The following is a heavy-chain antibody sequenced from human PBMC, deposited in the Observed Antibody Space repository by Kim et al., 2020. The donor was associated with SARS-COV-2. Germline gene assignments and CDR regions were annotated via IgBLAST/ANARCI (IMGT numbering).Heavy chain of an antibody. D-gene: IGHD3-10*01. CDR1: GGSFSGYY. Sequence: SETLSLTCAVYGGSFSGYYWSWIRQPPGKGLEWIGEINHSGSTNYNPSLKSRVTISVDTSKNQFSLKLSSVTAADTAVYYCAREESYYGSGSPLRFDPWGQGTLVTVSS. J-gene: IGHJ5*02. V-gene: IGHV4-34*01. CDR2: INHSGST. CDR3: AREESYYGSGSPLRFDP.